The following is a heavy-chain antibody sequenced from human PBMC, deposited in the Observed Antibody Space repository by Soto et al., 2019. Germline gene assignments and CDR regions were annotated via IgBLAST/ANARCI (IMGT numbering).Heavy chain of an antibody. CDR3: ARGPRYYYDSSGYWTFDY. V-gene: IGHV1-46*01. Sequence: SVKVSCKASGYTFTSYYMHWVRQAPGQGLEWMGIINPSGGSTSYAQKFQGRVTMTRDTSTSTVYMELSSLRSEDTAVYYCARGPRYYYDSSGYWTFDYWGQGTLVTVSS. CDR1: GYTFTSYY. CDR2: INPSGGST. D-gene: IGHD3-22*01. J-gene: IGHJ4*02.